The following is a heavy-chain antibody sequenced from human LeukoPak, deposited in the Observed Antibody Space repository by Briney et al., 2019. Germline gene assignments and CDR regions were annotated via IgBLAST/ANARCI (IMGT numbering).Heavy chain of an antibody. CDR2: ISGSGGST. Sequence: PGGSLRLSCATSGFTFSSYAMSWVRQAPGKGLEWVSAISGSGGSTYYADSVKGRFTISRDNSKNTLYLQMNSLRAEDTAVYYCAKCVFGTTVTTFADYWGQGTLVTVSS. J-gene: IGHJ4*02. CDR1: GFTFSSYA. V-gene: IGHV3-23*01. CDR3: AKCVFGTTVTTFADY. D-gene: IGHD4-17*01.